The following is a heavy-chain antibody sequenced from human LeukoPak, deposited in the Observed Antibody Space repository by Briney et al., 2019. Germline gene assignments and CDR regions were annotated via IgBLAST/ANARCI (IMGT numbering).Heavy chain of an antibody. CDR3: ARDTTYYYDSSGYYPFDY. J-gene: IGHJ4*02. D-gene: IGHD3-22*01. CDR2: ISSSSSTI. CDR1: GFTFSSYS. V-gene: IGHV3-48*01. Sequence: GGSPRLSCAASGFTFSSYSMNWVRQAPGKGREWVSYISSSSSTIYYAHAVKGRFTIYRDNAKNSLYLQMNSLRAEDTDVYYCARDTTYYYDSSGYYPFDYWGQGTLVTVSS.